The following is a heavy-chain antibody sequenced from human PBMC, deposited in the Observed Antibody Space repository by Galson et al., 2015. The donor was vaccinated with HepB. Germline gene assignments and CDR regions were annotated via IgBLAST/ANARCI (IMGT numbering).Heavy chain of an antibody. Sequence: SLRLSCAASGFMFSSYWMTWVRQAPGKGLEWVANIKQDGSKRYYAASVKGRFTISRDNARNSLYLEMNSLRVEDTAVYYCAREAVWGQGTTVTVSS. J-gene: IGHJ6*02. CDR1: GFMFSSYW. CDR2: IKQDGSKR. CDR3: AREAV. V-gene: IGHV3-7*03.